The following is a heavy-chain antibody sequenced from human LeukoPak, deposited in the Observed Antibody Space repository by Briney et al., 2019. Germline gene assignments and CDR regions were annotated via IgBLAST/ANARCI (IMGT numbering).Heavy chain of an antibody. CDR2: IASRANNM. V-gene: IGHV3-48*01. CDR3: ARFPQVTNLQYWYFDL. Sequence: PGGSLRLSCAASGFSFSNYSMNWVRQAPGKGLEWVSYIASRANNMYYADSVKGRFTISRDNAKNSLYLQMNSLRADDTAVYYCARFPQVTNLQYWYFDLWGRGTLVTVSS. CDR1: GFSFSNYS. J-gene: IGHJ2*01. D-gene: IGHD4-17*01.